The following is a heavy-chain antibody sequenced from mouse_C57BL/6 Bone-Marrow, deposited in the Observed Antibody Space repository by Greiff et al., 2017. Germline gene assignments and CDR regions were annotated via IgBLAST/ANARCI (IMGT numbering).Heavy chain of an antibody. Sequence: VKVEESGPGLVQPSQSLTITCTVSGFSLTSYGVHWVRQSPGKGLEWLGVIWSGGSTDYNAAFISRLSISKDNSKSQVFFKMNSLQADDTAIYYCARNGAYYYGSSYYYAMDYWGQGTSVTVSS. CDR1: GFSLTSYG. J-gene: IGHJ4*01. CDR3: ARNGAYYYGSSYYYAMDY. V-gene: IGHV2-2*01. CDR2: IWSGGST. D-gene: IGHD1-1*01.